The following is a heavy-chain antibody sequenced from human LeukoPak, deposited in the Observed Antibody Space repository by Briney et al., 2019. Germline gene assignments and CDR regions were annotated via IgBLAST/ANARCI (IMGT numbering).Heavy chain of an antibody. Sequence: GGSLRLSCAASGFTFSSYSMNWVRQAPGKGLEWVSSISSSSSYIYYADSVKGRFTISRDNAKDSLYLQMNSLRAEDTAVYYCARDRGSYYFDYWGQGTLVTVSS. J-gene: IGHJ4*02. CDR1: GFTFSSYS. D-gene: IGHD1-26*01. CDR2: ISSSSSYI. CDR3: ARDRGSYYFDY. V-gene: IGHV3-21*01.